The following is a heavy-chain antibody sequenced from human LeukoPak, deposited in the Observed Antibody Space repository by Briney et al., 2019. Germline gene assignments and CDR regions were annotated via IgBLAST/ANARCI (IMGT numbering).Heavy chain of an antibody. J-gene: IGHJ4*02. Sequence: GASVKVSCKASGYTFTGYYMHWVRQAPGQGLEWMGWINPNSGGTNYAQKFQGRVTMTRDTSISTAYMELSRPRSDDTAVYYCARKRSGSYRYYFDYWGQGTLVTVSS. CDR3: ARKRSGSYRYYFDY. D-gene: IGHD1-26*01. CDR1: GYTFTGYY. V-gene: IGHV1-2*02. CDR2: INPNSGGT.